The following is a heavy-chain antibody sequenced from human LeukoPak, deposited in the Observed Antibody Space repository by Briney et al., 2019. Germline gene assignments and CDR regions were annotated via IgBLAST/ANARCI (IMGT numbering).Heavy chain of an antibody. CDR2: INPNSGGT. D-gene: IGHD3-10*01. CDR3: AREIGSGWTAGGY. V-gene: IGHV1-2*02. CDR1: GYTFTGYY. J-gene: IGHJ4*02. Sequence: ASVKVSCKASGYTFTGYYMHWVRQAPGQGLEWMGWINPNSGGTNYAQKFQGRVTMTRDTSISTAYMELSRLTSDDTAVFYCAREIGSGWTAGGYWGQGTLVTVSS.